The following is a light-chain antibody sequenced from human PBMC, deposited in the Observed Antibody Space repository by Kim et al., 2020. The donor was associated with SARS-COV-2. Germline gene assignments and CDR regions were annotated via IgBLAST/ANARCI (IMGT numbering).Light chain of an antibody. CDR1: KLWDKY. J-gene: IGLJ2*01. V-gene: IGLV3-1*01. CDR2: QDS. CDR3: QAWDSSNVV. Sequence: SYELTQPPSVSVSPGQTASITCSGDKLWDKYACWYQQKPGQSPVLVIYQDSKRPSGIPERFSGSNSGNTATLTISGTQAMDEADYYCQAWDSSNVVFGGGTQLTVL.